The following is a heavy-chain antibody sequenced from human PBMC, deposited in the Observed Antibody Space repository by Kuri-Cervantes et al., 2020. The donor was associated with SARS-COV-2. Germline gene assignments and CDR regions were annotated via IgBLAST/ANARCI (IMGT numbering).Heavy chain of an antibody. V-gene: IGHV4-34*01. Sequence: GSLRLSYAVYGGSFSGYYWSWIRQPPGKGLEWIGEINHSGSTNYNPSLKSRVTISVDTSKNQFSLKLSSVTAADTAVYYCARDQGWAPGSSDYFDYWGQGTLVTVSS. D-gene: IGHD6-6*01. CDR2: INHSGST. CDR1: GGSFSGYY. CDR3: ARDQGWAPGSSDYFDY. J-gene: IGHJ4*02.